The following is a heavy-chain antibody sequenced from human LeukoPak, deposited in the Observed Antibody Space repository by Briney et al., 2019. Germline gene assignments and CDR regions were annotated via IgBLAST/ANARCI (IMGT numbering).Heavy chain of an antibody. Sequence: SETLSLTCTVSGGSISSGSYYWNWIRQPAGKGLEWIGRIYTSGSTNYNPSLKSRVTISVDTSKKQFSLNLTSVTAADTAVYYCARLPYGSGYWLHREGRDVWGKGTTVTVSS. CDR3: ARLPYGSGYWLHREGRDV. V-gene: IGHV4-61*02. CDR1: GGSISSGSYY. D-gene: IGHD3-10*01. CDR2: IYTSGST. J-gene: IGHJ6*04.